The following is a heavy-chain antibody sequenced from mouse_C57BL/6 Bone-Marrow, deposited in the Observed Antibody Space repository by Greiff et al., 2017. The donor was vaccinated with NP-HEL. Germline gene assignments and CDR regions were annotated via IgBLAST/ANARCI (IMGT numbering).Heavy chain of an antibody. Sequence: QVHVKQSGAELARPGASVKLSCKASGYTFTSYGISWVKQRTGQGLEWIGEIYPRSGNTYYNEKFKGKATLTADKSSSTAYMELRSLTSEDSAVYFCASPHWDFDYWGQGTTLTVSS. CDR2: IYPRSGNT. D-gene: IGHD4-1*01. V-gene: IGHV1-81*01. CDR3: ASPHWDFDY. CDR1: GYTFTSYG. J-gene: IGHJ2*01.